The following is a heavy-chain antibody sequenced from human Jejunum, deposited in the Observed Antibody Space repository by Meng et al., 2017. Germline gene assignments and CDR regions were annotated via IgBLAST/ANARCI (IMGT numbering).Heavy chain of an antibody. CDR1: GFTFSYYG. CDR3: ARDSDTSGRHWFYDL. V-gene: IGHV3-33*01. J-gene: IGHJ2*01. Sequence: GGSLRLSCAASGFTFSYYGMHWVRQAPGKGLEWVAAIRSDGSDKYYAESVKGRFTISRDDSENTLFLQVSSLRAEDTALYYCARDSDTSGRHWFYDLWGRGTLV. CDR2: IRSDGSDK. D-gene: IGHD6-19*01.